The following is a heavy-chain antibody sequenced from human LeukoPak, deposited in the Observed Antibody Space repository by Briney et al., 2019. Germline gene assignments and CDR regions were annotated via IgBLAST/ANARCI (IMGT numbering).Heavy chain of an antibody. Sequence: GASVKVSCKASGYTHTSYRISWVRPPPGQGGEGLGWISAYKGNTNYAQKLQDRVTMNTDTSTSTVYVVLRSLRSDVTAVYYCARESLSAAGPWGQGTLVTDSS. V-gene: IGHV1-18*01. CDR2: ISAYKGNT. CDR1: GYTHTSYR. CDR3: ARESLSAAGP. D-gene: IGHD6-13*01. J-gene: IGHJ5*02.